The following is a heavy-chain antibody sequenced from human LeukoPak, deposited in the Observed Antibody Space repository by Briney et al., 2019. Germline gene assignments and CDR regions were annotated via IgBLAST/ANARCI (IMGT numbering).Heavy chain of an antibody. D-gene: IGHD2-2*01. Sequence: GGSLRLSCAASGFSFSSYWMSWVRQAPGKGLEWVANIKQDGSEQNYVDSVKGRFTISRDNTKNSLYLQMNSLRAEDTAVYYCASTNSLDYWGQGTLVIVSS. CDR3: ASTNSLDY. J-gene: IGHJ4*02. V-gene: IGHV3-7*01. CDR2: IKQDGSEQ. CDR1: GFSFSSYW.